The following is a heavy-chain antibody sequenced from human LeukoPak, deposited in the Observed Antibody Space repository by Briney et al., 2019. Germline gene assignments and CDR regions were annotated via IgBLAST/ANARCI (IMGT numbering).Heavy chain of an antibody. D-gene: IGHD1-26*01. CDR1: GFTFTSYA. V-gene: IGHV3-53*01. CDR3: ARDKRAGANVYYYYMDV. Sequence: PGGSLRLSCAASGFTFTSYAMSWVRQAPGKGLEWVSIIYSGGTTYFADSVKGRFTISRDNSKNTLYLQMNSLRPEDTAVYYCARDKRAGANVYYYYMDVWGKGTTVTVSS. CDR2: IYSGGTT. J-gene: IGHJ6*03.